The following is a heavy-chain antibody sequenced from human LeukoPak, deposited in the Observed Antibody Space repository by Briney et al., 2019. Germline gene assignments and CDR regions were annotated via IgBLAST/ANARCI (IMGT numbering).Heavy chain of an antibody. J-gene: IGHJ5*02. CDR3: ARQGYDSSGYYLNWFDP. CDR2: IYPGDSDT. D-gene: IGHD3-22*01. CDR1: GYSFTSYW. V-gene: IGHV5-51*01. Sequence: GESLKISCKGSGYSFTSYWIGWVRQMPGKGLEWMGIIYPGDSDTRHSPSFQGQVTISADKSISTAYLQWSSLKASDTAMYYCARQGYDSSGYYLNWFDPWGQGTLVTVSS.